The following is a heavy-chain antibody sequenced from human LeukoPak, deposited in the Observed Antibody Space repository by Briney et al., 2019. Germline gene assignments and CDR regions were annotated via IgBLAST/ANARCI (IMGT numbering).Heavy chain of an antibody. D-gene: IGHD3-9*01. Sequence: PSETLSLTCSVSGGSISDYFWSWIRQSPGKGLEWVACIHYTGTTNYNPSLKSRVTMSLDTSGNRLSLELSSVTAADTALYFCARLCSDRSGYWPDYFDFWGQGSLVTVSS. J-gene: IGHJ4*02. V-gene: IGHV4-59*08. CDR1: GGSISDYF. CDR2: IHYTGTT. CDR3: ARLCSDRSGYWPDYFDF.